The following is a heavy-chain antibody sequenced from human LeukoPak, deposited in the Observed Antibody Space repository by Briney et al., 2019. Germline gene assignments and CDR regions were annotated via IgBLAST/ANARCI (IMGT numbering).Heavy chain of an antibody. CDR1: GFTFSDYY. CDR3: ARDTVAVAGTANYYYYYGMDV. D-gene: IGHD6-19*01. Sequence: PGGSLRLSCAASGFTFSDYYMSWIRQAPGRGLEWVSYISSSSSYTNYADSVKGRFTISRDNAKNSLYLQMNSLRAKDTAVYYCARDTVAVAGTANYYYYYGMDVWGQGTTVTVSS. CDR2: ISSSSSYT. V-gene: IGHV3-11*05. J-gene: IGHJ6*02.